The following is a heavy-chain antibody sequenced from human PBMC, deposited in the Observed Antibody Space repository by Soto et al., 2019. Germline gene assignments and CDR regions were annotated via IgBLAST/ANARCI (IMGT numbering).Heavy chain of an antibody. CDR1: GFTFSSYS. J-gene: IGHJ3*02. CDR3: ARGTGSTIVYAFDI. Sequence: GGSLRLSCAASGFTFSSYSMNWVRQAPGKGLEWVSSISSSSSHIYYADSVKGRFTISRENAKNSLYLQMNSLRAEDTAVYYCARGTGSTIVYAFDIWGQGTMVTVS. D-gene: IGHD5-12*01. V-gene: IGHV3-21*01. CDR2: ISSSSSHI.